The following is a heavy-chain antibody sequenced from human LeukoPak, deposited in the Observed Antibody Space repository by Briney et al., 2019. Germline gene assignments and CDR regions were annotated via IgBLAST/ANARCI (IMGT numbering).Heavy chain of an antibody. V-gene: IGHV1-2*02. J-gene: IGHJ3*02. CDR3: ARERGYCSSTSCYTSDAFDI. Sequence: ASVKVSCKASGYTLTSYDINWVRQATGQGLEWMGWINPNGGGTNYAQKFQGRVTMTRDTSISTAYMELSRLTSDDTAVYYCARERGYCSSTSCYTSDAFDIWGQGTMVTVSS. CDR1: GYTLTSYD. D-gene: IGHD2-2*02. CDR2: INPNGGGT.